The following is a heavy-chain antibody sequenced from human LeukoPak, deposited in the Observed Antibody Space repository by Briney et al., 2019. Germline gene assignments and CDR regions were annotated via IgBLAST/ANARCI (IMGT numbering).Heavy chain of an antibody. CDR3: AADTPGIPAQIDY. V-gene: IGHV3-15*01. J-gene: IGHJ4*02. CDR2: IKSIGSGWTT. D-gene: IGHD2-2*01. CDR1: GFTFRDAW. Sequence: PGGSLRLSCAASGFTFRDAWMSWVRQVPGQGLEWVARIKSIGSGWTTDYPAPVKGRFTISRDDSRNTLYLQMSGLKTEDTAVYYCAADTPGIPAQIDYWGRGTLVTVSS.